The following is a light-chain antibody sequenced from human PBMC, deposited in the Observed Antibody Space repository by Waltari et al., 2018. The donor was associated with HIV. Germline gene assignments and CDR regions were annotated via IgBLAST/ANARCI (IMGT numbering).Light chain of an antibody. Sequence: QSVPTQPPSLSGAPGQRVTISCIGTSSNIGADYDVHWYRQVSGAAPKLLIYRTDARPSGVPDRFFGSRSGASASLVINGLQTDDEADYYCQSYDSSLFWVFGGGTKLTVL. J-gene: IGLJ2*01. V-gene: IGLV1-40*01. CDR2: RTD. CDR3: QSYDSSLFWV. CDR1: SSNIGADYD.